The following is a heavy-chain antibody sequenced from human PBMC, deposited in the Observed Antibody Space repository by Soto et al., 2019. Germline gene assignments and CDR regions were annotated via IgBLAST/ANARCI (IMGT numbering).Heavy chain of an antibody. J-gene: IGHJ6*02. CDR1: GYSFTSYW. D-gene: IGHD6-13*01. CDR2: IYPGDSDT. Sequence: GESLKISCKGSGYSFTSYWIGWVRQMPGKGLEWMGIIYPGDSDTRYSPSFQGQVAISADKSISTAYLQWSSLRASDTAMYYCARTAAAGKYYYGVDVWGQGTTVTVSS. CDR3: ARTAAAGKYYYGVDV. V-gene: IGHV5-51*01.